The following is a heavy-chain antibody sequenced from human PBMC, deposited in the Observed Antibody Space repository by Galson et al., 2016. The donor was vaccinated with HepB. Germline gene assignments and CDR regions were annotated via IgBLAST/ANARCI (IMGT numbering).Heavy chain of an antibody. J-gene: IGHJ4*02. CDR1: GFTFSSYW. D-gene: IGHD3-9*01. Sequence: SLRLSCAASGFTFSSYWMHWVRQAPGKGLVWVSRIHSDGSTTSYADSVKGRFTISRDNAKNTLYLQMNSLRAEDTAVYYCTRYYDILTGYYASDYWGQGTLVTVSS. V-gene: IGHV3-74*01. CDR2: IHSDGSTT. CDR3: TRYYDILTGYYASDY.